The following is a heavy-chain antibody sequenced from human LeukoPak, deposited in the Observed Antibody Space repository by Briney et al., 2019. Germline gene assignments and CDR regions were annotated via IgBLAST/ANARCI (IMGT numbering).Heavy chain of an antibody. D-gene: IGHD5-18*01. Sequence: SETLSLTCSVSRGSISSGSYYWGWIRQPPGKGLEWIASIYYTGSTYYNPSLRSRVAISEDKSKNQFSLRLSSVTAADTAVYYCARHGHSYGYVDYWGQRTLVTVSS. CDR1: RGSISSGSYY. CDR2: IYYTGST. CDR3: ARHGHSYGYVDY. V-gene: IGHV4-39*01. J-gene: IGHJ4*02.